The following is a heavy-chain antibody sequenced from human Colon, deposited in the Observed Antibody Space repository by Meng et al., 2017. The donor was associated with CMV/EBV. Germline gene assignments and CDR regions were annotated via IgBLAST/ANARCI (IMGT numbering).Heavy chain of an antibody. J-gene: IGHJ5*02. Sequence: ESLKISCAASGFSFANSWMHWVRQVPGKGLVWVSRLSSDESTSAYADFAKGRFTMSRDSVQNTLYLQMNNVRGEDTAVYYCARGQGGSGTWHLDAWGQGTLVTVSS. CDR3: ARGQGGSGTWHLDA. V-gene: IGHV3-74*01. CDR2: LSSDESTS. CDR1: GFSFANSW. D-gene: IGHD3-10*01.